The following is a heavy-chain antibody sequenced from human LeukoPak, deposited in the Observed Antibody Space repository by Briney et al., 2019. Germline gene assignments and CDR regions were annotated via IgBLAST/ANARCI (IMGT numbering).Heavy chain of an antibody. CDR3: ARDGQRWLRWVEYFQH. V-gene: IGHV1-18*01. D-gene: IGHD5-24*01. CDR2: ISAYNGNT. J-gene: IGHJ1*01. Sequence: ASVKVSCKASGYTFTSYGISWVRQAPGQGLEWMGWISAYNGNTNYAQKLQGRVTMTTDTSTSTAYMELRSLRSDDTAVYYCARDGQRWLRWVEYFQHWGQGTLVTVSS. CDR1: GYTFTSYG.